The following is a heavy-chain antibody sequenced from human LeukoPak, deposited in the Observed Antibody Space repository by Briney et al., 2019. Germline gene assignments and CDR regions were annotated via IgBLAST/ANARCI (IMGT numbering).Heavy chain of an antibody. J-gene: IGHJ4*02. CDR1: GYSFTNYW. CDR3: ARSASGFSSSWWGD. Sequence: GESLKISCKGSGYSFTNYWIGWVRQMPGKGLEWTGFIFPRDSDTRYSPSFQGQVTISADKSISTAYLQWSSLRASDTAMYYCARSASGFSSSWWGDWGQGTLVTVSS. D-gene: IGHD6-13*01. CDR2: IFPRDSDT. V-gene: IGHV5-51*01.